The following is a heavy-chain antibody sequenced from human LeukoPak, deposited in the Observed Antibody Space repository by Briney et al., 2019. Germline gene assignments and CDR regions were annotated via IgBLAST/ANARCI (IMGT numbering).Heavy chain of an antibody. CDR2: INDYTGNT. Sequence: SETLSLTCDVFGGSFTDYFWTWIRQSPGEGLEWIGEINDYTGNTNYNPSLNSRVSISLEKSKNQFSLELRSVTAADTAVYYCARGRIAKIVVVHSFHYGMDVWGQGTTVTVSS. D-gene: IGHD3-22*01. J-gene: IGHJ6*02. CDR1: GGSFTDYF. V-gene: IGHV4-34*01. CDR3: ARGRIAKIVVVHSFHYGMDV.